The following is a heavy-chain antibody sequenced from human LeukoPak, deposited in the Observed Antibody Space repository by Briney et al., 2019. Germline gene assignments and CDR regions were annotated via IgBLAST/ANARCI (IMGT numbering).Heavy chain of an antibody. J-gene: IGHJ5*01. CDR3: ARVRYDSGWFDY. D-gene: IGHD6-19*01. CDR1: GFTFNAHS. CDR2: VTGSGNSR. Sequence: GGSLRLSCAASGFTFNAHSMTWVRQAPGKGLECIASVTGSGNSRVFADSVKGRFSISRDNAKNSLDLQLNNLSAEDTATYYCARVRYDSGWFDYWGQGTLVTVSS. V-gene: IGHV3-48*04.